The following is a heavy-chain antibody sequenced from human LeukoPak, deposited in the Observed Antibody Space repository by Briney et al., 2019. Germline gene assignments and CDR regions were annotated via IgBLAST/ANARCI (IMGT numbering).Heavy chain of an antibody. Sequence: GTLRLSCAASGFTFSNYGMSWVRQAPGKGLEWIGEINHSGSTNYNPSLKGRVTISVDTSKNQFSLKLSSVTAADTTVYYCATQSDPGIAVAGTSGWFDPWGQGTLVTVSS. D-gene: IGHD6-19*01. CDR3: ATQSDPGIAVAGTSGWFDP. J-gene: IGHJ5*02. CDR2: INHSGST. CDR1: GFTFSNYG. V-gene: IGHV4-34*08.